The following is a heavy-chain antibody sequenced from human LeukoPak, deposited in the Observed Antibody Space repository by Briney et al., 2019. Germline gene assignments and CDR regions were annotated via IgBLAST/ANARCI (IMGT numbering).Heavy chain of an antibody. CDR3: ARDKRCSGGSCYTGNAFDI. V-gene: IGHV3-33*01. CDR2: IWYDGSNK. Sequence: GGSLRLSCAASGFTFSSYGIHWVRQAPGKGLEWVAVIWYDGSNKYYADSVKGRFTISRDNSKNTLYLQMNSLRAEDTAVYYCARDKRCSGGSCYTGNAFDIWGQGTMVTVSS. CDR1: GFTFSSYG. J-gene: IGHJ3*02. D-gene: IGHD2-15*01.